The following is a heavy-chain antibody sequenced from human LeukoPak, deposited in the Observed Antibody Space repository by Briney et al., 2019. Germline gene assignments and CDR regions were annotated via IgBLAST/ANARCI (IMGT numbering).Heavy chain of an antibody. Sequence: SETLSLTCTVCGGSISRGGYYWSWIRQHPGKGLEWIGYIYYSGSTYYNPSLKSRVTISVDTSKNQFSLKLSSVTAADTAVYYCARVRHIVVVTAIPDYFDYWGQGTLVTVSS. V-gene: IGHV4-31*03. CDR1: GGSISRGGYY. D-gene: IGHD2-21*02. J-gene: IGHJ4*02. CDR2: IYYSGST. CDR3: ARVRHIVVVTAIPDYFDY.